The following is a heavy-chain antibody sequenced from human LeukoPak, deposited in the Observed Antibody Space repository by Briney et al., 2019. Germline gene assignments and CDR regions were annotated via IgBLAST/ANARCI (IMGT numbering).Heavy chain of an antibody. D-gene: IGHD2-15*01. V-gene: IGHV1-18*01. Sequence: ASVKVSCKASGYTFTSYGISWVRQAPGQGLEWMGWISAYNGNTNYAQKLQGRVTMTTDTSTSTVYMELSSLRSEDTAVYYCARSTGSPDAFDIWGQGTMVTVTS. CDR3: ARSTGSPDAFDI. J-gene: IGHJ3*02. CDR1: GYTFTSYG. CDR2: ISAYNGNT.